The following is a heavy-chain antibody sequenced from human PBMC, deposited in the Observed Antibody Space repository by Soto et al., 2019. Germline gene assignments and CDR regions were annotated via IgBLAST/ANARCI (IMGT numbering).Heavy chain of an antibody. D-gene: IGHD2-21*01. CDR3: ARLANIFDFDN. Sequence: ASVKVSCKASGYTFTSYGISWVRQAPGQGLEWMGWISAYNGNTNYAQKLQGRVTMTTDKSISTAYLQWSSLKASDTAIYYCARLANIFDFDNWGHGTLVTVSS. CDR2: ISAYNGNT. J-gene: IGHJ4*01. CDR1: GYTFTSYG. V-gene: IGHV1-18*01.